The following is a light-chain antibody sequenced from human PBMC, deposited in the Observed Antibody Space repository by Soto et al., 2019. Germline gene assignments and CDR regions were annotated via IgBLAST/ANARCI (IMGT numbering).Light chain of an antibody. J-gene: IGLJ1*01. CDR2: EVS. CDR3: SAYAGRYTFV. CDR1: SSEIGAYNY. Sequence: QSALTQPPSASGSPGQSATISCTGTSSEIGAYNYVSWYQQHPGKAPKFMIYEVSKRPSGVPDRFSGSKSGNTASLTVSGLQAEDEADYYCSAYAGRYTFVFGTGT. V-gene: IGLV2-8*01.